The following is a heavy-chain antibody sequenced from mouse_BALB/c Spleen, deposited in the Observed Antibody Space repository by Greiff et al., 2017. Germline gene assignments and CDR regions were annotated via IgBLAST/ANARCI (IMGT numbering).Heavy chain of an antibody. J-gene: IGHJ2*01. D-gene: IGHD2-14*01. CDR3: ARCPYYRYDGPYYFDY. Sequence: EVKLQESGPSLVKPSQTLSLTCSVTGDSITSGYWNWIRKFPGNKLEYMGYISYSGSTYYNRSLKSRISITRDTSKNQYYLQLNSVTTEDTATYYCARCPYYRYDGPYYFDYWGQGTTLTVSS. V-gene: IGHV3-8*02. CDR2: ISYSGST. CDR1: GDSITSGY.